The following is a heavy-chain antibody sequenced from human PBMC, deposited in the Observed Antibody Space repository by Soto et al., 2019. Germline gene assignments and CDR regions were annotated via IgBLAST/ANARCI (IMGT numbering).Heavy chain of an antibody. V-gene: IGHV3-30*18. D-gene: IGHD1-26*01. Sequence: QVQLVESGGGVVQPGRSLRLSCAASGFTFSTYGMHWVRQAPGKGLEWVAVISYDGSNKYYADSVKGRFTISRDNSKNTLYLQMNSLIAEDTAVYYCAKDRGSYFDSWGQGTLVTVSS. CDR3: AKDRGSYFDS. CDR2: ISYDGSNK. J-gene: IGHJ4*02. CDR1: GFTFSTYG.